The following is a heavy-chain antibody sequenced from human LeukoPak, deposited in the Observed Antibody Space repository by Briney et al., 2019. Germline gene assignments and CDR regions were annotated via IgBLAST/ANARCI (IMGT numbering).Heavy chain of an antibody. J-gene: IGHJ6*02. D-gene: IGHD4-17*01. CDR3: ARNYGDRIPNYYYYGMDV. V-gene: IGHV1-18*01. CDR1: GYTFTRYA. CDR2: ISAYNGNT. Sequence: ASVKVSCKASGYTFTRYAMNWLRQAPGQGLEWMGWISAYNGNTNYAQKLQGRVTMTTDTSTSTAYMELRSLRSDDTAVYYCARNYGDRIPNYYYYGMDVWGQGTTVTVSS.